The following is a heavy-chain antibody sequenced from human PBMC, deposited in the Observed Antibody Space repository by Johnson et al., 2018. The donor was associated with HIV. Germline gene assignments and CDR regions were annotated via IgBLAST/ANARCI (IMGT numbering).Heavy chain of an antibody. CDR2: INWNGGST. J-gene: IGHJ3*02. V-gene: IGHV3-20*04. CDR1: GFTFSSYW. D-gene: IGHD1-26*01. CDR3: ARDRRGATIDDAFDI. Sequence: VQLVESGGGLVQPGGSLRLSCAASGFTFSSYWMSWVRQAPGKGLEWVSGINWNGGSTGYADSVKGRFTISRDNSKNTLYLQMNSLRAEDTAVYYCARDRRGATIDDAFDIWGQGTMVTVSS.